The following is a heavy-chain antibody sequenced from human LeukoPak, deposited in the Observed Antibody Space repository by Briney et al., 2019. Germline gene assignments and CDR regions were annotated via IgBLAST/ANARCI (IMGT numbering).Heavy chain of an antibody. Sequence: GGSLRLSCVAYGFSLGDFNMIWVRQAPGKGLEWLSYIGPSSSISCLSTYYAQSAKGRFTISRDIASNSLFLQMSSLRVEDTAIYYCARGWGGYSSYPPDYWGQGTLVTVSS. D-gene: IGHD5-12*01. CDR3: ARGWGGYSSYPPDY. J-gene: IGHJ4*02. CDR1: GFSLGDFN. V-gene: IGHV3-48*01. CDR2: IGPSSSISCLST.